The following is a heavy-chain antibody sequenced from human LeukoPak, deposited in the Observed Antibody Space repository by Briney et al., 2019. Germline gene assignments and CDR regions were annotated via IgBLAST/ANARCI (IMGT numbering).Heavy chain of an antibody. D-gene: IGHD2-15*01. J-gene: IGHJ4*02. V-gene: IGHV3-21*01. CDR3: ATDYYCSGGSCYPPD. CDR1: GFPFSIYT. Sequence: GGSLRLSCAASGFPFSIYTMNWVRQAPGKGLERVSSISGSSNDIYYADSVKGRSTISRDNAKNSLYLQMNSLRAEDTAVYYCATDYYCSGGSCYPPDWGQGTLVTVSS. CDR2: ISGSSNDI.